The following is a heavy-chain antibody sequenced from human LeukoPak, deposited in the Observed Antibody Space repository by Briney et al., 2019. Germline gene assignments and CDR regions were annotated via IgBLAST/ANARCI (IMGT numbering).Heavy chain of an antibody. J-gene: IGHJ3*02. CDR3: ARVRSIDAFDI. Sequence: GGSLRLSCAASGFTFSSYSMNWVRQAPGKGLEWVANIKQDGSEKYYVDSVKGRFTISRDNAKNSLYLQMNSLRAEDTAVYYCARVRSIDAFDIWGQGTMVTVSS. CDR1: GFTFSSYS. D-gene: IGHD4-17*01. V-gene: IGHV3-7*01. CDR2: IKQDGSEK.